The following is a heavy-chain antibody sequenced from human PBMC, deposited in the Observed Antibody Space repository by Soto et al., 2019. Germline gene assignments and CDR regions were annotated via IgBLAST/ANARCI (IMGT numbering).Heavy chain of an antibody. Sequence: GASVKVSCKASGYTFTGYYMHWVRQAPGQGLEWMGWINPNSGGTNYAQKFQGWVTMTRDTSISTAYMELSRLRSDDTAVYYCARGYYDSSGYYYETAWFDPWGQGTLVTVSS. CDR2: INPNSGGT. CDR3: ARGYYDSSGYYYETAWFDP. D-gene: IGHD3-22*01. V-gene: IGHV1-2*04. J-gene: IGHJ5*02. CDR1: GYTFTGYY.